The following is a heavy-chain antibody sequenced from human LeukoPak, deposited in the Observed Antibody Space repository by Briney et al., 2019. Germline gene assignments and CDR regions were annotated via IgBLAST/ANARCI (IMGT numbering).Heavy chain of an antibody. V-gene: IGHV4-30-4*01. D-gene: IGHD2-2*01. CDR2: IYYSGST. J-gene: IGHJ5*02. CDR1: GGSISSGDYY. Sequence: PSQTLCLTCTVSGGSISSGDYYWSWIRQPPGKGLEWIVYIYYSGSTYYNPSLKSRVTISVDTSKNQFSLKLSSVTAADTAVYYCARKCSSTSCGGFDPWGQGTLVTVSS. CDR3: ARKCSSTSCGGFDP.